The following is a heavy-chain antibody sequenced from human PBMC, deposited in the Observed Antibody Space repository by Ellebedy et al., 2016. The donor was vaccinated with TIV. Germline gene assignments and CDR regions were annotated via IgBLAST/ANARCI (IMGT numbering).Heavy chain of an antibody. Sequence: GESLKISCAASGFPVSNHYMSWVRQAPGKGLEWVSVIYSGGSTYYADSVKGRFTISRDNSKNTLYLQMNSLRAEDKAVYYCARDRRHYDFWSGYLRNYGMDVWGQGTTVTVSS. D-gene: IGHD3-3*01. CDR3: ARDRRHYDFWSGYLRNYGMDV. CDR2: IYSGGST. CDR1: GFPVSNHY. V-gene: IGHV3-66*01. J-gene: IGHJ6*02.